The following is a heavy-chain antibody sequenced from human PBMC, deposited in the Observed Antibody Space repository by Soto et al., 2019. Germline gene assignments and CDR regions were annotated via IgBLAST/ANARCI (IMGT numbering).Heavy chain of an antibody. CDR2: INAGNGNT. Sequence: QVQLVQSGPEEKKPGASVKVSCKASGYTFTSYAMHWVRQAPGQRLEWMGWINAGNGNTKYSQKFQGRVTITRDTSASIAYMELSSLRSEDTAVYYCARSIVVVTALDYWGQGTLVTVSS. CDR1: GYTFTSYA. CDR3: ARSIVVVTALDY. V-gene: IGHV1-3*05. D-gene: IGHD2-21*02. J-gene: IGHJ4*02.